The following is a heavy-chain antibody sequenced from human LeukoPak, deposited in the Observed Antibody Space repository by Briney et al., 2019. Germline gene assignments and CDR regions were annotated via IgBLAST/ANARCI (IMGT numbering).Heavy chain of an antibody. J-gene: IGHJ4*02. D-gene: IGHD6-19*01. V-gene: IGHV3-48*03. CDR3: ARDTSGRSGWHHFDN. Sequence: GGSLRLSCAASGFTFSSYEMNWVRQAPGKGLEWVSYITSSGNTIYYADSVKGRFTISRDNAKNSLYLQMNSLRAEDTAVYYCARDTSGRSGWHHFDNWGQGTLVTVSS. CDR1: GFTFSSYE. CDR2: ITSSGNTI.